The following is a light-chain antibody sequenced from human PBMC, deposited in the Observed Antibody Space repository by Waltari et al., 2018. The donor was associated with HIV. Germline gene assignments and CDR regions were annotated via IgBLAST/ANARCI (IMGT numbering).Light chain of an antibody. Sequence: DIQLTQSPSFLSASIGDRVTITCRASQTIYSYLVWYQQKPGRAPQVLIYGTSTLQSGVPSRFSGSGSGTEFALTITNLQPDDFATYYCQQVNGYPLTFGGGTKVEIK. CDR1: QTIYSY. V-gene: IGKV1-9*01. CDR3: QQVNGYPLT. CDR2: GTS. J-gene: IGKJ4*01.